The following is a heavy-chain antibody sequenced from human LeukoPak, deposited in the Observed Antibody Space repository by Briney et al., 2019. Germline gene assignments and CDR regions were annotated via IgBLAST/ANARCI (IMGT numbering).Heavy chain of an antibody. J-gene: IGHJ6*03. CDR3: ATGVNGGSGWYDYFYFYMPV. D-gene: IGHD6-13*01. Sequence: GGSLRLSCAASTFTFRNYEIHWVRQAPGRGLEWVSYISSGDNIIDYADSVKGRFTISRDNAKNSVYLQMNSLRAEDTAVYYCATGVNGGSGWYDYFYFYMPVWGKGTTVTISS. CDR1: TFTFRNYE. V-gene: IGHV3-48*03. CDR2: ISSGDNII.